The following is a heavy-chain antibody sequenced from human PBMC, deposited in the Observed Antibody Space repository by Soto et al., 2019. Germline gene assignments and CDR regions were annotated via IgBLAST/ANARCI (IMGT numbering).Heavy chain of an antibody. D-gene: IGHD6-19*01. CDR1: GFTFSSYA. Sequence: GGSLRLSCAASGFTFSSYAMSWVRQAPGQGLEWVSAISGSGSNPYYADSVKGRFTISRDNSKNTLYLQMNSLRAEDTAVYYCAREKGWAVAGIEWGQRALVTVSS. J-gene: IGHJ4*02. CDR3: AREKGWAVAGIE. CDR2: ISGSGSNP. V-gene: IGHV3-23*01.